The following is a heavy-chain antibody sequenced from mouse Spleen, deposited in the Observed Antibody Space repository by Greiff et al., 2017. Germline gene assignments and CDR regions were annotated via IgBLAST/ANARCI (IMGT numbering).Heavy chain of an antibody. CDR3: TRGLYGNYEDFDV. CDR2: ISSGGDYI. J-gene: IGHJ1*03. Sequence: EVMLVESGEGLVKPGGSLKLSCAASGFTFSSYAMSWVRQTPEKRLEWVAYISSGGDYIYYADTVKGRFTISRDNARNTLYLQMSSLKSEDTAMYYCTRGLYGNYEDFDVWGTGTTVTVSS. D-gene: IGHD2-1*01. V-gene: IGHV5-9-1*02. CDR1: GFTFSSYA.